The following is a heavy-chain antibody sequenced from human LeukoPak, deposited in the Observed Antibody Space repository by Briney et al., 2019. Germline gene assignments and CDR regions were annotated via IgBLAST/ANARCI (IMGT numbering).Heavy chain of an antibody. CDR3: ARVREGYNYADYFDY. D-gene: IGHD5-24*01. Sequence: ASVKLSCKASGYTFTSYYMHWVRHAHGQGLEWMGIINTSGGRTSYAQKFQGRVTMTRDTSTSTVYMELSSLRSEDTAVYCCARVREGYNYADYFDYWGQGTLVTVSS. J-gene: IGHJ4*02. V-gene: IGHV1-46*01. CDR1: GYTFTSYY. CDR2: INTSGGRT.